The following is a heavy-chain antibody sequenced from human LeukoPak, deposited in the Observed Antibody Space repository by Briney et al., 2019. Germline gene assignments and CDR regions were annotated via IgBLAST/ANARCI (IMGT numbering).Heavy chain of an antibody. CDR2: IYTSGST. J-gene: IGHJ4*02. CDR1: GGSISSYY. Sequence: SETLSLTCTVSGGSISSYYWNWIRQPAGKGLEWIGRIYTSGSTNYNPSLKSRVTMSVDTSRNQFSLKLSSVSDADTAVYYCVRVMSFHYCDYWGQGTLVTVSS. D-gene: IGHD3/OR15-3a*01. CDR3: VRVMSFHYCDY. V-gene: IGHV4-4*07.